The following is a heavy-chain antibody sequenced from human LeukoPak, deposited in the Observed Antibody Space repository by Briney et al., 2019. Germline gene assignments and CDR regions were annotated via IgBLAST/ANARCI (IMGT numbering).Heavy chain of an antibody. CDR1: GYSISSGYY. J-gene: IGHJ5*02. V-gene: IGHV4-38-2*02. CDR3: ARGDGYYGSGSYSGNWFDP. Sequence: SETLSLTCTVSGYSISSGYYWGWIRQPPGKGLEWIGSIYHSGSTYYNPSLKSRVTISVDTSKNQFSLKLSSVTAADTAVYYCARGDGYYGSGSYSGNWFDPWGQGTLVTVFS. CDR2: IYHSGST. D-gene: IGHD3-10*01.